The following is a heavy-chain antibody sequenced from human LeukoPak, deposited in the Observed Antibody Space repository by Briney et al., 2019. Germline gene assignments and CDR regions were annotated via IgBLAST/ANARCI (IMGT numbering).Heavy chain of an antibody. J-gene: IGHJ5*02. CDR2: IKQDGSEK. CDR1: GFTFSNYA. D-gene: IGHD6-13*01. CDR3: ARESVVVAAAYNWFDP. V-gene: IGHV3-7*01. Sequence: GGSLSLSCAASGFTFSNYAMSWVRQAPGKGLEWVANIKQDGSEKYYVDSVKGRFTISRDNAKNSLYLQMNSLRAEDTAVYYCARESVVVAAAYNWFDPWGQGTLVTVSS.